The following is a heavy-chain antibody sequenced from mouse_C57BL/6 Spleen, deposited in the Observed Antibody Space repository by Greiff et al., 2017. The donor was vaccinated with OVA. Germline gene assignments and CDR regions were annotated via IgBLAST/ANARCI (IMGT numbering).Heavy chain of an antibody. D-gene: IGHD2-4*01. CDR3: ARHEDEDYDGPYYYAMDY. CDR1: GYTFTEYT. J-gene: IGHJ4*01. V-gene: IGHV1-62-2*01. Sequence: VQLQQSGAELVKPGASVKLSCKASGYTFTEYTIHWVKQRSGQGLEWIGWFYPGSGSIKYNEKFKDKATLTAEKSSSTVYMELSRVTSEDSAVYFCARHEDEDYDGPYYYAMDYWGQGTSVTVSS. CDR2: FYPGSGSI.